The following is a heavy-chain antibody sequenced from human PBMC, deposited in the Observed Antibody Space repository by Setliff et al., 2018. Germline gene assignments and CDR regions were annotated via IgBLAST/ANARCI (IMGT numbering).Heavy chain of an antibody. Sequence: GESLKISCRGSGYSFTDYWIAWVRQTPGKGLEWMGTIYPGNADTRYSPSFQGQVTISTDTSINTAFLQWNNLKASDTAVYYCARRGERFFNWFDPWGQGTLVTVSS. D-gene: IGHD2-21*01. J-gene: IGHJ5*02. CDR2: IYPGNADT. CDR1: GYSFTDYW. CDR3: ARRGERFFNWFDP. V-gene: IGHV5-51*01.